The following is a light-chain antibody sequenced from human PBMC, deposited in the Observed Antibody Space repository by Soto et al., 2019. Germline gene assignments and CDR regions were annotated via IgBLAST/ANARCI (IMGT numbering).Light chain of an antibody. CDR1: QSVSSN. CDR3: QQYNNWPPGT. Sequence: EIVMTQSPATLSVSPGERATLSCRASQSVSSNLAWYQQKPGQAPRLLIYGASTRATGIPARIRGSGSGTEFTLTISSLQSEDFAVYYCQQYNNWPPGTFGQGTKVDIK. J-gene: IGKJ1*01. CDR2: GAS. V-gene: IGKV3-15*01.